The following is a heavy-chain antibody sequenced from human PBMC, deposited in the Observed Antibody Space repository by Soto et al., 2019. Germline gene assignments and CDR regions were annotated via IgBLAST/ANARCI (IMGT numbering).Heavy chain of an antibody. CDR3: ARDGVPWVAARPGGWFDP. CDR1: GFTFSSYG. CDR2: IWYDGSNK. J-gene: IGHJ5*02. Sequence: QVQLVESGGGVVQPGRSLRLSCAASGFTFSSYGMHWVRQAPGKGLEWGAVIWYDGSNKYYADSVKGRFTISRDNSQITLYLQMNSLRAADTAVYYGARDGVPWVAARPGGWFDPWGQGPLVTVSS. V-gene: IGHV3-33*01. D-gene: IGHD2-15*01.